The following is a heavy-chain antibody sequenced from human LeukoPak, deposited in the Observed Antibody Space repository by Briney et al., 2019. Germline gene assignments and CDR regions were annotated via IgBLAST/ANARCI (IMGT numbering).Heavy chain of an antibody. D-gene: IGHD3-16*01. CDR1: GGSISSYY. CDR2: IYYSGST. V-gene: IGHV4-59*08. CDR3: ARYLGWCDP. J-gene: IGHJ5*02. Sequence: SETLSFTCTVSGGSISSYYWSWIRQPPGKGLGWSGYIYYSGSTNYNPSLKSRVTISVDTSKNQFSLKLSSVTAADTAVYYCARYLGWCDPWGRGTRHSVSS.